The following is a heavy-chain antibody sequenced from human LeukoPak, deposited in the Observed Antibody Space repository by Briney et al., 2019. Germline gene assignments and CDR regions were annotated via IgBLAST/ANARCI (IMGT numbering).Heavy chain of an antibody. Sequence: SETLSLTCTVSGGSISSYYWSWIRQPPGKGLEWIGYIYYSGGTYYNPSLKSRVTMSVDTSKNQFSLKLTSVTAADTAVYYCAREDAQEGTNAFDIWGQGTMVTVPS. CDR3: AREDAQEGTNAFDI. V-gene: IGHV4-59*01. D-gene: IGHD2-2*01. J-gene: IGHJ3*02. CDR2: IYYSGGT. CDR1: GGSISSYY.